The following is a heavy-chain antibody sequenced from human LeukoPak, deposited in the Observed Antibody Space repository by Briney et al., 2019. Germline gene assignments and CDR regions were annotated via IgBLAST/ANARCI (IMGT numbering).Heavy chain of an antibody. CDR3: ARGRDCFDY. V-gene: IGHV4-59*08. D-gene: IGHD2-21*01. J-gene: IGHJ4*02. CDR2: IYYSGST. CDR1: GGSISRYY. Sequence: PSETLSLTCTVSGGSISRYYWNWIRQPPGKGLEWIGYIYYSGSTNYNPSLKSRVTISLNTSKNQFSLKLSSVTAADTAVYYCARGRDCFDYWGQGTLVTVSS.